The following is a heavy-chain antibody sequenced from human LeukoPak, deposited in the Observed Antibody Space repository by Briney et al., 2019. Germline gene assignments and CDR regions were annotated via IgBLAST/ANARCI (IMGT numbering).Heavy chain of an antibody. J-gene: IGHJ6*04. CDR2: IIPIFGTA. D-gene: IGHD3-10*01. Sequence: ASVKVSCKASGGTFISYAISWVRQAPGQGLEWMGGIIPIFGTANYAQKFQGRVTITADKSTSTAYMELSSLRSEDTAVYYCAYYYGSGTYYYYGMDVWGKGTTVTVSS. CDR3: AYYYGSGTYYYYGMDV. V-gene: IGHV1-69*06. CDR1: GGTFISYA.